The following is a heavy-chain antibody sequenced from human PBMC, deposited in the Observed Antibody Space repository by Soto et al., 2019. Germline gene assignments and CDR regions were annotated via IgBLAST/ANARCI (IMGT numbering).Heavy chain of an antibody. V-gene: IGHV1-18*01. Sequence: ASVKVSCKASGYTFTNYGISWVRQAPGQGLEWMGWISAYNGNTNYAQKLQGRVTMTIDTSTSTGYMELRSLRSDDTAVYYCARDPTIFGVVQNYGIYVWAQGTTVTVSS. CDR1: GYTFTNYG. CDR2: ISAYNGNT. CDR3: ARDPTIFGVVQNYGIYV. D-gene: IGHD3-3*01. J-gene: IGHJ6*02.